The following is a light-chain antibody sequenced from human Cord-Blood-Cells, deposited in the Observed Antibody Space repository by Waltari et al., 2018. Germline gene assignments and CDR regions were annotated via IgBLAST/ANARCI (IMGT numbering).Light chain of an antibody. V-gene: IGKV1-39*01. J-gene: IGKJ1*01. Sequence: DIQMTQSPTSLSASVGDRVTITCRASQSISSYLNWYQQKPVIAPKLLIYAATSMQSGVPSRFSGSGSWTDFTLSISSLQPEDFATYYCQQSYSTPRTFGQGTKVEIK. CDR2: AAT. CDR3: QQSYSTPRT. CDR1: QSISSY.